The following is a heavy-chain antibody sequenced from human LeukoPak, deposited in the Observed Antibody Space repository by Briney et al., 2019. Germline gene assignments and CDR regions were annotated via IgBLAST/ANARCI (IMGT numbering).Heavy chain of an antibody. CDR1: GFTVSSNY. V-gene: IGHV3-23*01. CDR3: AKSLRIDQ. D-gene: IGHD3-10*01. CDR2: ISGSGGST. J-gene: IGHJ4*02. Sequence: PGGSLRLSCAASGFTVSSNYMSWVRQAPGKGLEWVSSISGSGGSTYYADSVKGRFTISRDNSKNTLYLQMNSLRGDDTAVYYCAKSLRIDQWGQGTLVTVSS.